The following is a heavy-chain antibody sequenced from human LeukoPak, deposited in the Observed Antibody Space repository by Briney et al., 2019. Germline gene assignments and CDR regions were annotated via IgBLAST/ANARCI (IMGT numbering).Heavy chain of an antibody. J-gene: IGHJ5*02. CDR3: ARGFSLGLQFDP. Sequence: SETLSLTCAVSGGSFSAYYWCWFRQPPGEGVEWIGEINNSGATNYNPSLKSRVTISVDTSKNQFSLKLGSVTAADTAVYYCARGFSLGLQFDPWGQGILVTVSS. CDR2: INNSGAT. V-gene: IGHV4-34*01. D-gene: IGHD5-12*01. CDR1: GGSFSAYY.